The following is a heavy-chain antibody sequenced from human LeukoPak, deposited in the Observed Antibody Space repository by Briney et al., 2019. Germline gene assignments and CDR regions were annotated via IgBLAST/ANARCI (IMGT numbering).Heavy chain of an antibody. CDR1: GFTFSSFS. Sequence: GGSLRLSCAASGFTFSSFSMNWVRQAPGKGLEWVSYISSSGSTIYYADSVKGRFTISRDNAKNSLYLQMNSLRAEDTAVYYCAELGITMIGGVWGKGTTVTISS. D-gene: IGHD3-10*02. V-gene: IGHV3-48*04. CDR3: AELGITMIGGV. J-gene: IGHJ6*04. CDR2: ISSSGSTI.